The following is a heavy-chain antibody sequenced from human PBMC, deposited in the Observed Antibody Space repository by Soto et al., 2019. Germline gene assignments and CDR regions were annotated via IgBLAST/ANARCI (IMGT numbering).Heavy chain of an antibody. V-gene: IGHV4-4*02. CDR3: ATLPPRIVVVVLPIPS. D-gene: IGHD2-15*01. J-gene: IGHJ4*02. Sequence: QVQLQQSGPRLARPSGTLSLTCVVSGGSISSTNWWTWVRQTPGKGLEWIGEIYHTGSTKYNPSLKNRRTISLXXXNXXFSLNLKSVTAADTAVYYCATLPPRIVVVVLPIPSWGQGTLVTVSS. CDR2: IYHTGST. CDR1: GGSISSTNW.